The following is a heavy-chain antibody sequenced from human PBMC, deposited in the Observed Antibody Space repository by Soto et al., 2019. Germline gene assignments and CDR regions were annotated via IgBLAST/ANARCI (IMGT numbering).Heavy chain of an antibody. J-gene: IGHJ6*02. V-gene: IGHV5-51*01. CDR2: IYPGDSDT. CDR3: TTYYGSGSYYNGKNYYYYYGMDV. CDR1: GYSCTSYW. Sequence: PGESLKISCKGSGYSCTSYWIGGVRQMPGKGLEWMWVIYPGDSDTRYSPSFQGQVTISDDKSISTAYLQWSSLKASDTAMYYCTTYYGSGSYYNGKNYYYYYGMDVWGQGTTVTVS. D-gene: IGHD3-10*01.